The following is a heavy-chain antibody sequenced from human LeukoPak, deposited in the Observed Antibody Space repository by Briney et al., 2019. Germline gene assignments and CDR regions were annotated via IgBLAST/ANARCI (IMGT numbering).Heavy chain of an antibody. CDR1: GFTFSDYY. CDR3: AKGTYYYDSSGEFDY. V-gene: IGHV3-11*04. CDR2: ISSSGSTI. D-gene: IGHD3-22*01. J-gene: IGHJ4*02. Sequence: PGGSLRLSCAASGFTFSDYYMSWIRQAPGKGLEWVSYISSSGSTIYYADSVKGRFTISRDNSKNTLYLQMNSLRAEDTAVYYCAKGTYYYDSSGEFDYWGQGTLVTVSS.